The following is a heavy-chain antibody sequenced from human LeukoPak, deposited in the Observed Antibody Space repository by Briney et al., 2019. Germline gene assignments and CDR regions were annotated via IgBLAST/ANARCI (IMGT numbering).Heavy chain of an antibody. Sequence: SETLSLTCAVYGVSFSGYYWSWIRQPPGKGLEWIGEINHSGSTNYNPSLKSRVTISVDTSKNQFSLKLSSVTAADTAVYYYARLSTMSPWGQGTMVTVSS. CDR3: ARLSTMSP. D-gene: IGHD3-22*01. V-gene: IGHV4-34*01. CDR2: INHSGST. J-gene: IGHJ3*01. CDR1: GVSFSGYY.